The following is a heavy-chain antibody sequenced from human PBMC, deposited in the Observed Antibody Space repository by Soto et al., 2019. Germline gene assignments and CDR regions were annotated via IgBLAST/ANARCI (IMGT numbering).Heavy chain of an antibody. Sequence: SETLSLTCTVSGGSISSYYWSWIRQPPGKGLEWIGYIYYSGSTNYNPSLKSRVTISVDTSKNQFSLKLSSVTAADTAVYYCARATYYYDSSGFPDYWGQGTLVTVSS. V-gene: IGHV4-59*01. CDR2: IYYSGST. D-gene: IGHD3-22*01. CDR3: ARATYYYDSSGFPDY. J-gene: IGHJ4*02. CDR1: GGSISSYY.